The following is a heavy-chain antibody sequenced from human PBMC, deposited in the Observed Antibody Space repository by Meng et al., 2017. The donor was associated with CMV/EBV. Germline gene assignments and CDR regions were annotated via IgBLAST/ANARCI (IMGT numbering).Heavy chain of an antibody. Sequence: GSLRLSCAVYSGSLSGYFWSWIRQPPGKGLEWIGEINHSGTTSYNPSLKSRVTISVDTSKNQFSLKLSSVTAADTAVYYCARGVTWSWYFDLWGRGTLVTVSS. CDR3: ARGVTWSWYFDL. CDR1: SGSLSGYF. V-gene: IGHV4-34*01. J-gene: IGHJ2*01. D-gene: IGHD2-21*02. CDR2: INHSGTT.